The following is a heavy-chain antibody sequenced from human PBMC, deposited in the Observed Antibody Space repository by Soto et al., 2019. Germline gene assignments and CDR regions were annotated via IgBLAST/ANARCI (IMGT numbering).Heavy chain of an antibody. CDR1: GFTFSSYG. J-gene: IGHJ3*02. V-gene: IGHV3-33*01. CDR3: ARGGYDSENAFDI. D-gene: IGHD5-12*01. CDR2: IWYDGSNK. Sequence: QVQLVESGGGVVQPGRSLRLSCAASGFTFSSYGMHWVRQAPGKGLEWVAVIWYDGSNKYYADSVKGRFTISRDSSKNTLYLQMNSLRAEDTAVYYCARGGYDSENAFDIWGQGTMVTVSS.